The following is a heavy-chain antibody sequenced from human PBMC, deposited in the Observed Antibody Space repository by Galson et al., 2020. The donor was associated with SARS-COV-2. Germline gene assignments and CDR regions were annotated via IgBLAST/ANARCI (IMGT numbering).Heavy chain of an antibody. J-gene: IGHJ6*02. V-gene: IGHV3-7*01. CDR3: ARTGSYADTYYYDYAMDV. CDR1: GFSFRSYW. Sequence: GESLNISCVASGFSFRSYWMSWVRQAPGKGLEWVANINQEGDEKYYVDSVKGRFTISRDNAKNSAFLQMNSLRADDTAIYYCARTGSYADTYYYDYAMDVWGQGTTVTVSS. CDR2: INQEGDEK. D-gene: IGHD3-16*01.